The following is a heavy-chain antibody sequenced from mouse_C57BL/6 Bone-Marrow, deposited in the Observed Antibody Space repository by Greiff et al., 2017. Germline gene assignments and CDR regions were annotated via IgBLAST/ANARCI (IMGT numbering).Heavy chain of an antibody. Sequence: EVKLEESGGGLVKPGGSLKLSCAASGFTFSSYAMSWVRQTPEKRLEWVATISDGGSYTYYPDNVKGRFTISRDNAKNNLYLQMSHLKSEDTAMYYCARDDGSSYGFDYWGQGTTLTVSS. CDR2: ISDGGSYT. CDR3: ARDDGSSYGFDY. CDR1: GFTFSSYA. J-gene: IGHJ2*01. D-gene: IGHD1-1*01. V-gene: IGHV5-4*01.